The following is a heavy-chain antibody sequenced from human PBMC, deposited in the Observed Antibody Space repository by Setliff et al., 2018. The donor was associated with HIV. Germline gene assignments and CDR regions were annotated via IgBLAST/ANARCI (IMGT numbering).Heavy chain of an antibody. CDR1: GFTFSSYW. D-gene: IGHD3-3*01. V-gene: IGHV3-74*01. CDR2: INNDETIT. CDR3: ATIWMRGAYFDY. Sequence: PGGSLRLSCVASGFTFSSYWMHWVRQVPGKGLMWGSHINNDETITHYADSVRGRFTISRDNAKNTVYLQMNSLSAEDTAVYYCATIWMRGAYFDYWGQGTLVTVSS. J-gene: IGHJ4*02.